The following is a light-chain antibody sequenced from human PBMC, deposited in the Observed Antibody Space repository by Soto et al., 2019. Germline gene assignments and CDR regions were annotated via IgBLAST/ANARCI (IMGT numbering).Light chain of an antibody. V-gene: IGKV3-11*01. Sequence: EIVLTQSPGTLSLSPGERATLSCRASQSVNSRLAWYQHKPGQAPRLLISGASSRATGIPARFSGSGSGTDFTLTISSLEPEDFAVNYCQQRSNWPPITFGQGTRLEI. CDR2: GAS. CDR3: QQRSNWPPIT. CDR1: QSVNSR. J-gene: IGKJ5*01.